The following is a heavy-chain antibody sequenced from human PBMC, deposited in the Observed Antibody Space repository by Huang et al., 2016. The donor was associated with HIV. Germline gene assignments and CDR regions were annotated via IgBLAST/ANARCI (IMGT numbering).Heavy chain of an antibody. J-gene: IGHJ4*02. D-gene: IGHD3-22*01. Sequence: EVQLVESGGGLVQPGGPLRLSCAASGFTFSSYWMHWVRQAPGKGLVWGSRINSDGSSSGYADSVKGRFTISRDNAKNTLYLQMNSLRAEDTAVYYCVRDPRIQSWLNYFDYWGQGTLVSVSS. CDR3: VRDPRIQSWLNYFDY. CDR1: GFTFSSYW. CDR2: INSDGSSS. V-gene: IGHV3-74*01.